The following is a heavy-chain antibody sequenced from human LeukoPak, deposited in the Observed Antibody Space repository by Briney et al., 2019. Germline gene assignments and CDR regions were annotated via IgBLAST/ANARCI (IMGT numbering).Heavy chain of an antibody. D-gene: IGHD5-18*01. CDR1: GDSISSYY. CDR3: ARGPGGYSYGYYFDY. Sequence: SETLSLTCTISGDSISSYYWSWIRQPPGKGLEWIGFIYYSGSTNYNPSLKSRVTISVDTSKNHFSLKLSSVTAADTAVYYCARGPGGYSYGYYFDYWGQGTLVTVSS. J-gene: IGHJ4*02. CDR2: IYYSGST. V-gene: IGHV4-59*01.